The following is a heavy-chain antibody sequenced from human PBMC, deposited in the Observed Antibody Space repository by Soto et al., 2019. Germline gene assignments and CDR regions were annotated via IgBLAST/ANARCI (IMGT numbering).Heavy chain of an antibody. V-gene: IGHV1-18*01. D-gene: IGHD3-22*01. CDR3: ARGPMIGALTPFDM. Sequence: ASEKVSCKASGYTFTSYCITSLRQAPEPALEGMGWISAYNGNTNYAQNLQGRVTMTTDTSTSTAYMELRSLRSADTAVYFGARGPMIGALTPFDMWGQGTMVTGS. CDR2: ISAYNGNT. J-gene: IGHJ3*02. CDR1: GYTFTSYC.